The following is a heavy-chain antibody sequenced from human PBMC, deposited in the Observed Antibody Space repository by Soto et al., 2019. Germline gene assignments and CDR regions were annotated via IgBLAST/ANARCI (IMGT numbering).Heavy chain of an antibody. J-gene: IGHJ6*02. CDR2: IYYSGST. CDR3: ARASYGVFYYYYGMDV. Sequence: PSETLSLTCTVSGGSISSGGYYWSWIRQHPGKGLEWIGYIYYSGSTYYNPSLKSRVTISVDTSKNQFSLKLSSVTAADTAVYYCARASYGVFYYYYGMDVWGQGTTATVSS. D-gene: IGHD5-18*01. CDR1: GGSISSGGYY. V-gene: IGHV4-31*03.